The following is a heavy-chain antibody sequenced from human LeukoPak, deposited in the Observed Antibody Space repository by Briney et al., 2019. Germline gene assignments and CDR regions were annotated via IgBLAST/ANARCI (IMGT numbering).Heavy chain of an antibody. Sequence: ASVKVSCKASGFTSTSSAVQWVRQARGQRLEWIGWIVVGSGNTNYAQKFQERVTITRDMSTSTAYMELSSLRSEDTAVYYCAALQWRPGPYFDYWGQGTLVTVSS. CDR3: AALQWRPGPYFDY. V-gene: IGHV1-58*01. D-gene: IGHD6-19*01. J-gene: IGHJ4*02. CDR2: IVVGSGNT. CDR1: GFTSTSSA.